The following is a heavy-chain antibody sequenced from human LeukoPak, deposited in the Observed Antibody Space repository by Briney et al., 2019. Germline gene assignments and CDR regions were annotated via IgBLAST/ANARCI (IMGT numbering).Heavy chain of an antibody. Sequence: GGSLRLFCAASGLTFHDYGMTWVRQVPGKGLEWVSGINWNSGNTGYADSVKGRFTISRDNAKNSLYLQMNDLRAEDTALYYCARAKACSSTTCPSDIWGLGTMVTVSS. CDR2: INWNSGNT. CDR3: ARAKACSSTTCPSDI. J-gene: IGHJ3*02. V-gene: IGHV3-20*04. D-gene: IGHD2-2*01. CDR1: GLTFHDYG.